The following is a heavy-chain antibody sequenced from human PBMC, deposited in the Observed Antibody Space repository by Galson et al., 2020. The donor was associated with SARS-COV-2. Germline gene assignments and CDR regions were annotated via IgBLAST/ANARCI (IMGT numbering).Heavy chain of an antibody. CDR3: ARARGGSYFGGMGV. CDR1: GFTFSSYA. Sequence: QLGESLKISCAASGFTFSSYAKHWVRQAPGKGLEWVAVISYDGSNKYYADSVKGRFTISRDNSKNTLYLQMNSRRAADTAVYYCARARGGSYFGGMGVWGQGPTVTVSS. CDR2: ISYDGSNK. D-gene: IGHD1-26*01. V-gene: IGHV3-30*04. J-gene: IGHJ6*02.